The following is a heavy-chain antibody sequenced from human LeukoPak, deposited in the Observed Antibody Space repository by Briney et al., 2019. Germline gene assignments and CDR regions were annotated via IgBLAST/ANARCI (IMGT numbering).Heavy chain of an antibody. CDR2: IAYDGSHI. V-gene: IGHV3-30*04. Sequence: GGSLRLSCAASGFTFSSYAMHWVRQAPGKGLEWVAVIAYDGSHIYYADSVKGRFTISRDNSESTLYLQMNSLRAEDTAVYYCARKDSGRYINPFDYWGQGTLVTVSS. J-gene: IGHJ4*02. D-gene: IGHD3-10*01. CDR3: ARKDSGRYINPFDY. CDR1: GFTFSSYA.